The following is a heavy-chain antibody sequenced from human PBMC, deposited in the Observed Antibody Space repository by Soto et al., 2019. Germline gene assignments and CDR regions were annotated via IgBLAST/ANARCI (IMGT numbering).Heavy chain of an antibody. J-gene: IGHJ6*02. Sequence: EVQLVESGGGLVQPGGSLRLSCAASGFTFSSYSMNWVRQAPGKGLEWVSYISSSSSTIYYADSVKGRFTISRDNAKNSLYLQMNSLRDEDTAVYYCARDRVTIFGVVIHYYYYGMDVWGQGTTVTVSS. CDR3: ARDRVTIFGVVIHYYYYGMDV. CDR2: ISSSSSTI. V-gene: IGHV3-48*02. D-gene: IGHD3-3*01. CDR1: GFTFSSYS.